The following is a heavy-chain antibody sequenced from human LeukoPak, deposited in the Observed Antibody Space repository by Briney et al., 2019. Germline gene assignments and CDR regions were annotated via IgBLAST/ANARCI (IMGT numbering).Heavy chain of an antibody. CDR1: GFTFDDYA. V-gene: IGHV3-9*03. D-gene: IGHD3-10*01. CDR2: ISWNSGSI. J-gene: IGHJ4*02. Sequence: PGGSLRLSCAASGFTFDDYAMHWVRQAPGKGLEWVSGISWNSGSIGYADSVKGRFTISRDNAKNSLYLQMNSLRAEDMALYYCAKDGARYGSGSYSYFDYWGQGTLVTVSS. CDR3: AKDGARYGSGSYSYFDY.